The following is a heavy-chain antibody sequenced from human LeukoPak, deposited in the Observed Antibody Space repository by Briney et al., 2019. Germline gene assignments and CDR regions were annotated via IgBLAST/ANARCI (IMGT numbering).Heavy chain of an antibody. Sequence: GGSLRLSCVASGFTFSSFAMSWVRQAPGKGLEWVSAISASGGSTYYADSVKGRFTISRDNSKNTLYLQMNSLRAEDTAVYHCAKDRCSGGSCYFDYWGQGTLVTVSS. CDR3: AKDRCSGGSCYFDY. CDR1: GFTFSSFA. J-gene: IGHJ4*02. V-gene: IGHV3-23*01. CDR2: ISASGGST. D-gene: IGHD2-15*01.